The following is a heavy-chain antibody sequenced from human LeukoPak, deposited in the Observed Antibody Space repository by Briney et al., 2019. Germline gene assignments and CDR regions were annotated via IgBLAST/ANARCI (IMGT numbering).Heavy chain of an antibody. J-gene: IGHJ4*02. Sequence: ASVKVSCKASGYTFTRYGVSWVRQAPGQGLEWMGWISTYTGDTNYAQKLQGRLTMTTDTSASTAFMELRSLTSDDTAVYYCTRATIPAAGIDYWGQGTLVTVSS. CDR2: ISTYTGDT. CDR1: GYTFTRYG. CDR3: TRATIPAAGIDY. D-gene: IGHD6-13*01. V-gene: IGHV1-18*01.